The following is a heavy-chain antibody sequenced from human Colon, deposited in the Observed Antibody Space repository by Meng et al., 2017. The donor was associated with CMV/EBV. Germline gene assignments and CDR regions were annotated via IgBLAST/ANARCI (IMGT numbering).Heavy chain of an antibody. CDR2: IYYSGAT. Sequence: VSGGSLSGGDFYWNWVRQHPGKGLEWIGYIYYSGATYYNPSLKSRAVISLDKAKNLFSLKLTSVTAADTAVHFCARDSGYDAPFDNWGQGTLVTVSS. CDR1: GGSLSGGDFY. D-gene: IGHD3-10*01. CDR3: ARDSGYDAPFDN. V-gene: IGHV4-31*02. J-gene: IGHJ4*02.